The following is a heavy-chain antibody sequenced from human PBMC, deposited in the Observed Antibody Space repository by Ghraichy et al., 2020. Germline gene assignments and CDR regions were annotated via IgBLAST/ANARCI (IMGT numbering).Heavy chain of an antibody. CDR1: GFTFSSYW. CDR3: ARGGITIFGVVIKRDYYYYMDV. Sequence: GGSLRLSCAASGFTFSSYWMHWVRQAPGKGLVWVSRINSDGSSTSYADSVKGRFTISRDNAKNTLYLQMNSLRAEDTAVYYCARGGITIFGVVIKRDYYYYMDVWGKGTTVTVSS. D-gene: IGHD3-3*01. CDR2: INSDGSST. J-gene: IGHJ6*03. V-gene: IGHV3-74*01.